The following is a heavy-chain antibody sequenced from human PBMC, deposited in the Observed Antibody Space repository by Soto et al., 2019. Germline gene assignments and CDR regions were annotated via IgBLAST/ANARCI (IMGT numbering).Heavy chain of an antibody. Sequence: GGTLRLPCAASGFTFSTYAMTWVRQAPGKGLEWVASISGSAGSTSYADSVKGRFTISRDNSKNTVHLQMNSLRVEDTSLFYFVKKWVVGGRTDFFYIWGQGTMVSVSS. D-gene: IGHD6-19*01. CDR2: ISGSAGST. V-gene: IGHV3-23*01. CDR3: VKKWVVGGRTDFFYI. CDR1: GFTFSTYA. J-gene: IGHJ3*02.